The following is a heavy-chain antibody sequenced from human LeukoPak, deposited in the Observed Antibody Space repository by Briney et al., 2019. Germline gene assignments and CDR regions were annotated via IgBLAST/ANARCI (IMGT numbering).Heavy chain of an antibody. D-gene: IGHD5-12*01. CDR2: IYYSGST. J-gene: IGHJ4*02. Sequence: PSETLSLTCTVSGGSISSSSYYWGWIRQPPGKGLEWIGSIYYSGSTYYNPSLKSRVTISVDTSKNQFSLKLSSVTAADTAVYYCARLDSGYDYYFDYWGQGTLVTVSS. CDR1: GGSISSSSYY. V-gene: IGHV4-39*01. CDR3: ARLDSGYDYYFDY.